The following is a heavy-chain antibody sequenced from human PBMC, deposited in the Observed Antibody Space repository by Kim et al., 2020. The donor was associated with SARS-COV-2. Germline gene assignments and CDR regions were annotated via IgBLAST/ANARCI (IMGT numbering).Heavy chain of an antibody. Sequence: PVKGRFTISRDDSKNTLYLQMNSLKTEDTAVYYCTTEVWGFYYYYYGMDVWGQGTTVTVSS. D-gene: IGHD3-16*01. V-gene: IGHV3-15*01. J-gene: IGHJ6*02. CDR3: TTEVWGFYYYYYGMDV.